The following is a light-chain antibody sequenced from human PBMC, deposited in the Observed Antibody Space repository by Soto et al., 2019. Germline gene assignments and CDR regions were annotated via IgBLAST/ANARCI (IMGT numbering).Light chain of an antibody. J-gene: IGKJ1*01. CDR2: AAT. CDR1: QGISNW. CDR3: QQYGSSPGT. V-gene: IGKV1-12*01. Sequence: DIQMTQSPSSVSASVGGXVTITCRATQGISNWLAWYQQKPGQAPKLLIYAATSLQDGVPLRFSGSGSGADCTLTISALQPEDFAVYYCQQYGSSPGTFGQGTKVDI.